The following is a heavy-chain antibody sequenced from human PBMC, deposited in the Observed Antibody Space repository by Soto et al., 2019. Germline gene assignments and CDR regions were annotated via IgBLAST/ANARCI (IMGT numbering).Heavy chain of an antibody. D-gene: IGHD1-26*01. CDR2: IIPIFGTA. CDR1: GGTFSSYA. V-gene: IGHV1-69*01. J-gene: IGHJ2*01. CDR3: ARDARELLYTYWYFDL. Sequence: QVQLVQSGAEVKKPGSSVKVSCKASGGTFSSYAISWVRQAPGQGLEWMGGIIPIFGTANYAQKFQGRVTITADESTSTADMELSSLRSEDTAVYYCARDARELLYTYWYFDLWGRGTLVTVSS.